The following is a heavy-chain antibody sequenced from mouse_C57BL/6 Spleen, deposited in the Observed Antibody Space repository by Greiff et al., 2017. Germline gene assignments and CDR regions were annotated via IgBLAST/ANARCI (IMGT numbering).Heavy chain of an antibody. CDR2: IWSGGST. V-gene: IGHV2-4*01. CDR1: GFSLTSYG. CDR3: AKRGESYAMDY. J-gene: IGHJ4*01. Sequence: VKLQESGPGLVQPSQSLSITCTVSGFSLTSYGVHWVRQPPGKGLEWLGVIWSGGSTDYNAAFISRLSISKDNSKSQVFFKMNRLQADDTAIYYCAKRGESYAMDYWGQGTSVTVSS.